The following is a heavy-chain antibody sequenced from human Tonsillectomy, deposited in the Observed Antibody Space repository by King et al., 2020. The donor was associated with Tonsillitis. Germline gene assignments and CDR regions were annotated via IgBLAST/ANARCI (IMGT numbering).Heavy chain of an antibody. D-gene: IGHD1-1*01. V-gene: IGHV3-23*04. CDR2: ISGSGGRT. CDR3: AASQRVHALDGLDY. Sequence: DVQLVESGGDLVQPGGSLRLSCATSGFTFSSFAMSWVRQAPGKGLEWVSGISGSGGRTYYADSVKGRFTISRDNSKNTLYLHMNSLRAEDTAVYYCAASQRVHALDGLDYWGQGTLVTVSS. J-gene: IGHJ4*02. CDR1: GFTFSSFA.